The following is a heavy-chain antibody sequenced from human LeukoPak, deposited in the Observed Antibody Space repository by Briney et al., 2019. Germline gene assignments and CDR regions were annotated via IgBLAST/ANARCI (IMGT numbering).Heavy chain of an antibody. CDR3: ARARGSQSFDY. Sequence: ASVKVSCKASGYTFTSYDINWVRQATGQGLEWMGWMNPNSGGTNYAQKFQGRVTMTRDTSISTVHMELSRLRSDDTAVYYCARARGSQSFDYWGQGTLVTVSS. J-gene: IGHJ4*02. D-gene: IGHD3-16*01. V-gene: IGHV1-2*02. CDR2: MNPNSGGT. CDR1: GYTFTSYD.